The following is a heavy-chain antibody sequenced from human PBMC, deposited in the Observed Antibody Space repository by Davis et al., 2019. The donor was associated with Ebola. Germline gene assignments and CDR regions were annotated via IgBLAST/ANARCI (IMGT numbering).Heavy chain of an antibody. CDR1: GGSFSGYY. CDR2: ITDTGNT. Sequence: SQTLSLTCAVYGGSFSGYYWSWIRQPPGKGLEWIGDITDTGNTNYNSPLKSRVTMSVDTSKNQFSLKLTSVTAADTAVYYCAREHFDIWGQGTKVTVSS. CDR3: AREHFDI. J-gene: IGHJ3*02. V-gene: IGHV4-34*01.